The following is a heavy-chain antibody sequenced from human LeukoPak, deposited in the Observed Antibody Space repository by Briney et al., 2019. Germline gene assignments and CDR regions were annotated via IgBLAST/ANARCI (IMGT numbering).Heavy chain of an antibody. CDR2: INAGNGNT. Sequence: ASVKVSCKASGYTFTSYAMHWVRQAPGQRLEWMGWINAGNGNTKYSQKFQGRVTITRDTSASTAYMELSSLRSEDTAVYYCARPGYYDSSGYGGFDYWGQGTLVTVSS. D-gene: IGHD3-22*01. CDR1: GYTFTSYA. J-gene: IGHJ4*02. CDR3: ARPGYYDSSGYGGFDY. V-gene: IGHV1-3*01.